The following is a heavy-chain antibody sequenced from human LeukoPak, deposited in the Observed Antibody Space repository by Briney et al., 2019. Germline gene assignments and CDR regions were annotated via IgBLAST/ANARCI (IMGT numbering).Heavy chain of an antibody. V-gene: IGHV4-59*11. CDR3: ARNEWRAQKDTYYAYFYYMDV. J-gene: IGHJ6*03. Sequence: PSETLSLTCTVSTGSISSHYWSWIRQPPGKGLEWIGLIYSSGYTNYNPSLKSRVTISVDTSRNQFSLKLSSATAADTAVYYCARNEWRAQKDTYYAYFYYMDVWGKGSTVTVSS. D-gene: IGHD3-3*01. CDR2: IYSSGYT. CDR1: TGSISSHY.